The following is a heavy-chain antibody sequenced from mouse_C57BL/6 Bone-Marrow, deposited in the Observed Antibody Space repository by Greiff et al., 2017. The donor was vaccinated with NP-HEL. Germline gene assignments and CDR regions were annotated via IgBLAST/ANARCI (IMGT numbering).Heavy chain of an antibody. Sequence: VQLKQSGAELLRPGASVKLSCTASGFNIKDDYMHWVKQRPEQGLEWIGWIDPENGDTEYASKFQGKATITADTSSNTAYLQLSSLTSEDTAVYYCTTTKSHFAYWGQGTLVTVSA. V-gene: IGHV14-4*01. D-gene: IGHD1-3*01. CDR3: TTTKSHFAY. CDR2: IDPENGDT. J-gene: IGHJ3*01. CDR1: GFNIKDDY.